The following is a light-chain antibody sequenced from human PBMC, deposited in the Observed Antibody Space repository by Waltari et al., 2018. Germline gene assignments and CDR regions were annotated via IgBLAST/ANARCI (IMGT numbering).Light chain of an antibody. Sequence: QSALTQPRSVSGAPGQSVPLSGTGPSRDGGRYNSVSWYQQHPGKAPKLMIYDVSKRPSGVPDRFSGSKSGNTASLTISGLQAEDEADYYCCSYAGSHVVFGGGTKLTVL. J-gene: IGLJ2*01. CDR2: DVS. CDR1: SRDGGRYNS. CDR3: CSYAGSHVV. V-gene: IGLV2-11*01.